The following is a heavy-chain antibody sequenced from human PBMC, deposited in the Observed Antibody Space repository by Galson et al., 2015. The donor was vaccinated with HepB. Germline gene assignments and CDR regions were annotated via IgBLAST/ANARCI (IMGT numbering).Heavy chain of an antibody. Sequence: SVKVSCKASGYTFTSYAMNWVRQAPGQGLEWMGWINTNTGNPTYAQGFTGRFVFSLNTSVSTAYLQISSLKAEDTAVYYCARDLGVVVAATRTPNKRMYPYYYGMDVWGQGTTVTVSS. V-gene: IGHV7-4-1*02. CDR3: ARDLGVVVAATRTPNKRMYPYYYGMDV. CDR2: INTNTGNP. J-gene: IGHJ6*02. D-gene: IGHD2-15*01. CDR1: GYTFTSYA.